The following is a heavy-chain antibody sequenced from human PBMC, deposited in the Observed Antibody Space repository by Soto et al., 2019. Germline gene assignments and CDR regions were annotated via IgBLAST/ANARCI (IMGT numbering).Heavy chain of an antibody. CDR2: IYYSGST. Sequence: PSETLSLTCTVSGGSISSYYWSWIRQPPGKGLEWIGYIYYSGSTNYNPSLKSRVTISVDTSKNQFSLKLSYVTAADTAVYYCARLDSDSSGWNFFDYWGQGTLVTVSS. V-gene: IGHV4-59*08. CDR1: GGSISSYY. J-gene: IGHJ4*02. D-gene: IGHD6-19*01. CDR3: ARLDSDSSGWNFFDY.